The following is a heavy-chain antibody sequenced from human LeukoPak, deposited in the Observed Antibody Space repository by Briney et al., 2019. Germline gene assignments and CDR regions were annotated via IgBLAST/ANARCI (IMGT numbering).Heavy chain of an antibody. D-gene: IGHD4-23*01. CDR1: GGSFSGYY. V-gene: IGHV4-34*01. Sequence: SETLSLTCAVYGGSFSGYYWSWIRQPPGKGLEWIGEINHSGSTNYNPSLKSRVTISLDTSKNQFSLKLSSVTAADTAVYYCARRSISGNSWDYFDYWGQGTLVTVSS. CDR3: ARRSISGNSWDYFDY. CDR2: INHSGST. J-gene: IGHJ4*02.